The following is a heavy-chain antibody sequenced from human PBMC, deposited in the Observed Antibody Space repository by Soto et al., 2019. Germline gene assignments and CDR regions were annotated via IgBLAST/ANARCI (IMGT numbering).Heavy chain of an antibody. J-gene: IGHJ4*02. V-gene: IGHV3-23*01. CDR3: AKDSRRTSGRSYFAQ. CDR1: GFTFNSLD. CDR2: ISHDGVRA. D-gene: IGHD6-25*01. Sequence: GGSLRLSCAASGFTFNSLDLGWVRQAPGKGLEWVSAISHDGVRAYYADSVKGRLTISRDNSKNTLSLQMNSLRAEDTAVYYCAKDSRRTSGRSYFAQWGKETLFTVP.